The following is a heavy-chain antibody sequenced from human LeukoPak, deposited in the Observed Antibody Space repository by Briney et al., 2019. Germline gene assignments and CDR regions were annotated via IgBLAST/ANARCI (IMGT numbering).Heavy chain of an antibody. Sequence: GGSLRLTCSASGFTFNSYAIHWVRQAPGKGLEYVSSIGTNGISTYYADSVTGRFTISRDNSKNSLYLQMSSLRAEDTAVYYCVKGQEVVYAPTFDYWGQGTLVTVSS. CDR2: IGTNGIST. CDR1: GFTFNSYA. V-gene: IGHV3-64D*09. D-gene: IGHD2-8*02. J-gene: IGHJ4*02. CDR3: VKGQEVVYAPTFDY.